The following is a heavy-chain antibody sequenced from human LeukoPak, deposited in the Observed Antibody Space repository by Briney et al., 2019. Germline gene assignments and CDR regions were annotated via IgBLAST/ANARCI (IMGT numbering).Heavy chain of an antibody. CDR2: ISGSGGST. Sequence: GGSLRLSCAASGFTFSNYAMSWVRQAPGKGLDWVSAISGSGGSTYYADSVKGRFTISRDNSKNTLYLQMNSLRAEGTAVYYCAKDFTANYDFWSGYPHWGQRTLVTVSS. CDR1: GFTFSNYA. J-gene: IGHJ4*02. D-gene: IGHD3-3*01. V-gene: IGHV3-23*01. CDR3: AKDFTANYDFWSGYPH.